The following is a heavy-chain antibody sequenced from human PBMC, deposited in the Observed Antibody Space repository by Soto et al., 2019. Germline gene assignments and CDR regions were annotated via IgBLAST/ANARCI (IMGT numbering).Heavy chain of an antibody. D-gene: IGHD3-22*01. V-gene: IGHV5-51*01. CDR1: GYSFTSYW. J-gene: IGHJ1*01. CDR2: IYPGDSET. CDR3: ARRRYYYDSSGYYFPD. Sequence: PGESLKISCKGSGYSFTSYWIGWVRQMPGNGLEWMGIIYPGDSETRYRPSFQGQVTIPADKSIITAYLQWSSLKASDTAMYYCARRRYYYDSSGYYFPDWGQGTLVTVSS.